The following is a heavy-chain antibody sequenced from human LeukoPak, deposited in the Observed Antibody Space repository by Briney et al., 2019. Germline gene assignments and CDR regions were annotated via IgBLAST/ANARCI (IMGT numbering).Heavy chain of an antibody. V-gene: IGHV3-30*18. CDR1: GFTFSNYG. J-gene: IGHJ4*02. CDR3: AKDGGGTDFDY. D-gene: IGHD1-26*01. Sequence: GGSLRLSCAASGFTFSNYGMHWVRQAPGKGLEWVAVISYDENHKYYADSVKGRFTISRDNSKNTLYLQMDSLRTEDTAVYYCAKDGGGTDFDYWGQGTLVTVSS. CDR2: ISYDENHK.